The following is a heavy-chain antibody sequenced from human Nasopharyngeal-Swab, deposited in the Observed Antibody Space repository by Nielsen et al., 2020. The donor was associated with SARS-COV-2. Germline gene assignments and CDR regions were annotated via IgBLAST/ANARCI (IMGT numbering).Heavy chain of an antibody. J-gene: IGHJ6*03. CDR2: IIPIFGTA. D-gene: IGHD3-10*01. Sequence: WVRQAPGQGLKWMGGIIPIFGTANYAQKFQGRVTITADESTSTAYMELSSLRSEDTAVYYCARGGITMVRGVIINYYYYYMDVWGKGTTVTVSS. CDR3: ARGGITMVRGVIINYYYYYMDV. V-gene: IGHV1-69*01.